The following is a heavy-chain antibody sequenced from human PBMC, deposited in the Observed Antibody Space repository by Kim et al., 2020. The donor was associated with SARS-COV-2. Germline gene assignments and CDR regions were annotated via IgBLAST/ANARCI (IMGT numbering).Heavy chain of an antibody. V-gene: IGHV3-30*18. J-gene: IGHJ4*02. D-gene: IGHD5-12*01. CDR2: ISYDGSNK. CDR3: AKTIVATLLDY. Sequence: GGSLRLSCAASGFTFSSYGMHWVRQAPGKGLEWVAVISYDGSNKYYADSVKGRFTISRDNSKNTLYLQMNSLRAEDTAVYYCAKTIVATLLDYWGQGTLVTVSS. CDR1: GFTFSSYG.